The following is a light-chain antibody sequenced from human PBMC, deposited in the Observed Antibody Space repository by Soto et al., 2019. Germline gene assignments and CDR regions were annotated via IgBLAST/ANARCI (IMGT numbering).Light chain of an antibody. CDR2: GAS. V-gene: IGKV3-15*01. Sequence: DIVMTQSPSTLSVSPGERAPLSCRASQSVSTNLAWYRHKPGQAPRLLIYGASTRATDVPARFSGSGSGTEFTLTIGSLQSEDFAVYYCQQYNYWPRTFGQGTKVDIK. CDR3: QQYNYWPRT. J-gene: IGKJ1*01. CDR1: QSVSTN.